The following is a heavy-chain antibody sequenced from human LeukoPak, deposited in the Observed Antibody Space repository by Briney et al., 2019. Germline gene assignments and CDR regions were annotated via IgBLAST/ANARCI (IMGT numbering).Heavy chain of an antibody. CDR2: ISSSSITI. CDR3: AIDRGGSYFAIDY. CDR1: GFTFSSYS. D-gene: IGHD1-26*01. Sequence: PGGSLRLSCAASGFTFSSYSLNWVRQAPGKGLEWVSFISSSSITIYYADSVKGRFTISRDNAEKSLYLQMNSLRAEDTAVYYCAIDRGGSYFAIDYWGQGTLVTVSS. J-gene: IGHJ4*02. V-gene: IGHV3-48*04.